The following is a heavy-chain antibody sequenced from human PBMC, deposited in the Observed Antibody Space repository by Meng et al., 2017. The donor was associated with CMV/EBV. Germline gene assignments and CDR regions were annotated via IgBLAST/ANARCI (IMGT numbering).Heavy chain of an antibody. D-gene: IGHD3-22*01. CDR1: GFSLSTSGVG. Sequence: QITLRESGPTLVKPTQTLTLTCTFSGFSLSTSGVGVAWIRQSPGKALEWLALIFWNDDKRYSPSLRSRLTITKDTSKNQVVLTMTNMDPVDTATYYCARHPFYYDSISFDYWGQGTLVTVSS. V-gene: IGHV2-5*01. CDR3: ARHPFYYDSISFDY. CDR2: IFWNDDK. J-gene: IGHJ4*02.